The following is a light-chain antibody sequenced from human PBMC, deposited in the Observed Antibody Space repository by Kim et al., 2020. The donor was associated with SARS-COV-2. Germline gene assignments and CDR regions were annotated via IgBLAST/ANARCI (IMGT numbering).Light chain of an antibody. V-gene: IGLV1-44*01. CDR1: SSNIGSNN. CDR2: CVN. Sequence: GQRVTIACSGSSSNIGSNNVNWYQQLSGTAPKLLIYCVNHRPSGVPDRFSGSKSGTSASLAISGLQSEDEADYYCVAWDDSLNGPAFGGGTQLTVL. CDR3: VAWDDSLNGPA. J-gene: IGLJ3*02.